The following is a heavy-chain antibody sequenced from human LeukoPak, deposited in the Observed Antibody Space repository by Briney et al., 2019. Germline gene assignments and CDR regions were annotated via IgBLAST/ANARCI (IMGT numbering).Heavy chain of an antibody. Sequence: PGGSLRLPCAASGFTFSSYGMHWVRQAPGKGLEWVAFIRYDGSNKCYADSVKGRFTISRGNSKNTLYLQMNSLRAEDTAVYYCAKVGDKIVVVPAAPHDYWGPGNPGHRLL. V-gene: IGHV3-30*02. J-gene: IGHJ4*02. CDR3: AKVGDKIVVVPAAPHDY. CDR2: IRYDGSNK. D-gene: IGHD2-2*01. CDR1: GFTFSSYG.